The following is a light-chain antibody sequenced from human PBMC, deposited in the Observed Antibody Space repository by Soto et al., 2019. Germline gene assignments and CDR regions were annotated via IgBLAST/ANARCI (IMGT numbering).Light chain of an antibody. V-gene: IGKV3-11*01. CDR3: QQRTGST. Sequence: EIVLTQAPATLSLSPGERATLSCRASQSVSSYLAWYQQKPGQAPRLLIYDASNRATGIPARFSGSGSGADFTLTISSLEPEDFAVYYCQQRTGSTFGQGTKVDIK. CDR1: QSVSSY. CDR2: DAS. J-gene: IGKJ1*01.